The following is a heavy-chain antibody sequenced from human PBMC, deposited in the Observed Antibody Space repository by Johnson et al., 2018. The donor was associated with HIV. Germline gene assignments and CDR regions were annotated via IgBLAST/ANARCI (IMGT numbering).Heavy chain of an antibody. D-gene: IGHD5-24*01. CDR2: ISSSGSTI. Sequence: QVQLVESGGGVVQPGRSPRLSCAASGFTFSDYYMSWIRQAPGKGLEWVSYISSSGSTIYYADSVKGRFTISRDNSRNSLYLQMNSLRAEDTAVYYCAREMAWEDAFDIWGQGTMVTVSS. CDR1: GFTFSDYY. CDR3: AREMAWEDAFDI. J-gene: IGHJ3*02. V-gene: IGHV3-11*04.